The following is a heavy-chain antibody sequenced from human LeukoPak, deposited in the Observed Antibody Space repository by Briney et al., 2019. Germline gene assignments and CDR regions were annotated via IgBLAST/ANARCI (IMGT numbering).Heavy chain of an antibody. CDR2: TYYRSKWSS. V-gene: IGHV6-1*01. J-gene: IGHJ5*02. CDR1: GDSVSSKSAA. CDR3: ARGDGSGSGRWFDP. Sequence: SQTLSLTCVISGDSVSSKSAAWNWIRQSPSRGLEWLGRTYYRSKWSSGYAESVKSRIIINPDTSKNQFSLQLKSVTAADTALYYCARGDGSGSGRWFDPWGQGTLITVSS. D-gene: IGHD3-10*01.